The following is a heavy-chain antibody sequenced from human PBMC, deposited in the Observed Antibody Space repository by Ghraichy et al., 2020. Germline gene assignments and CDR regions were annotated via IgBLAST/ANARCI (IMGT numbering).Heavy chain of an antibody. D-gene: IGHD2-8*01. Sequence: SETLSLTCTVSGGSISSSSYYWGWIRQPPGKGLEWIGSIYYSGSTYYNPSLKSRVTISVDTSKNQFSLKLSSVTAADTAVYYCARHQVIVLMVYAHNWFDPWGQGTLVTVSS. J-gene: IGHJ5*02. CDR2: IYYSGST. V-gene: IGHV4-39*01. CDR1: GGSISSSSYY. CDR3: ARHQVIVLMVYAHNWFDP.